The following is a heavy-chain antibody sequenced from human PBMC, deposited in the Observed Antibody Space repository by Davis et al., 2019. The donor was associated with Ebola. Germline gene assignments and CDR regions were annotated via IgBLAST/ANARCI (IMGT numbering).Heavy chain of an antibody. Sequence: GGSLRLSCAASGFTFSSYAMSWVRQAPGKGLEWVSAISGSGGSTYYADSVKGRFTISRDNSKNTLHLQMNSLRAEDTAVYYCAKGTAAAGIENWFDPWGQGTLVTVSS. CDR3: AKGTAAAGIENWFDP. CDR2: ISGSGGST. CDR1: GFTFSSYA. J-gene: IGHJ5*02. V-gene: IGHV3-23*01. D-gene: IGHD6-13*01.